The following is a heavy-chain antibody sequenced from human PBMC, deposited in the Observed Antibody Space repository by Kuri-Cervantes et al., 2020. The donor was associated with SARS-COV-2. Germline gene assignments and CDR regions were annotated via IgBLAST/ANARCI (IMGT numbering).Heavy chain of an antibody. Sequence: AVTVSCKASGFTFTSSAMQWVRQARGQRLEWIGWIVVGSGNTNYAQKFQERVTITMDMSTSAAYMELSSLRLEDTAGYYFAAGRTYSCSWRGGYFDLWGRGTLVTVSS. CDR1: GFTFTSSA. J-gene: IGHJ2*01. CDR3: AAGRTYSCSWRGGYFDL. CDR2: IVVGSGNT. V-gene: IGHV1-58*02. D-gene: IGHD6-13*01.